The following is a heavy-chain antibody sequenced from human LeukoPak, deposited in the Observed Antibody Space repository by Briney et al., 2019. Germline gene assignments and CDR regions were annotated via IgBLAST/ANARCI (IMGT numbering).Heavy chain of an antibody. CDR3: ARGAGSSGWSLENWFDP. J-gene: IGHJ5*02. CDR1: GFTFSSYE. CDR2: ISSSGSTI. Sequence: PGGSLRLSCAASGFTFSSYEMNWVRQAPGKGLEWVSYISSSGSTIYYADSVKGRFTISKDNAKNSLYLQMNSLRAEDTAVYYCARGAGSSGWSLENWFDPWGQGTLVTVSS. V-gene: IGHV3-48*03. D-gene: IGHD6-19*01.